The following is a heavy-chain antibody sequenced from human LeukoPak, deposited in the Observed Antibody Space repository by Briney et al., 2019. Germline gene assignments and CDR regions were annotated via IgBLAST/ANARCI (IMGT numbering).Heavy chain of an antibody. Sequence: SETLSLTCTVSGNSISSSSYYWVWIRQPPGKGLEWIGEINHSGSTNYNPSLKSRVTISVDTSKNQFSLKLSSVTAADTAVYYCARRLKRITSRHHDYWGQGTLVTVSS. V-gene: IGHV4-39*07. CDR2: INHSGST. CDR1: GNSISSSSYY. D-gene: IGHD3-10*01. J-gene: IGHJ4*02. CDR3: ARRLKRITSRHHDY.